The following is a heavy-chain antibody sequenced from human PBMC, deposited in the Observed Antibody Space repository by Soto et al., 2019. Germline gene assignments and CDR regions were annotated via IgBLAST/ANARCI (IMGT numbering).Heavy chain of an antibody. V-gene: IGHV1-3*05. CDR3: ARGGDPIAY. D-gene: IGHD2-21*02. Sequence: QVQLVQSGAEEKKPGASVKVSCKASGYTFSTYAMHWVRQAPGQRLEWIGRINAGNGHTKYSHKFQGRVTITRDTSASTAYTELSSLRSEDTAVYYCARGGDPIAYWGQGTLVTVSS. CDR2: INAGNGHT. CDR1: GYTFSTYA. J-gene: IGHJ4*02.